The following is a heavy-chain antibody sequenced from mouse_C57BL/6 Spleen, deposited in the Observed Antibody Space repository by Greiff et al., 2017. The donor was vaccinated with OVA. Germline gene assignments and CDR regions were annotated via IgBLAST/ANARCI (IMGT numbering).Heavy chain of an antibody. CDR1: GYTFTDYN. CDR2: INPNNGGT. V-gene: IGHV1-22*01. CDR3: ARSASYYSNYAYFDY. Sequence: DVQLQESGPELVKPGASVKMSCKASGYTFTDYNMHWVKQSHGKSLEWIGYINPNNGGTSYNQKFKGKATLTVNKSSSTAYMELRSLTSEDSAVYYCARSASYYSNYAYFDYWGQGTTLTVSS. J-gene: IGHJ2*01. D-gene: IGHD2-5*01.